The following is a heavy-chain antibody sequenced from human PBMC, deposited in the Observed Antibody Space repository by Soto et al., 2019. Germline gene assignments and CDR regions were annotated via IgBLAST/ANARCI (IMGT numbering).Heavy chain of an antibody. Sequence: GGSLRLSCAASGFTFSNYGMHWVRQAPGKGLEWVSVISYDGGNKYYADSVKGRFTISGDNSKNTLYLQMNSLRTEDTAVYYCAKAVGYCSSSSCRDYYYYYGMDVWG. CDR2: ISYDGGNK. V-gene: IGHV3-30*18. CDR1: GFTFSNYG. CDR3: AKAVGYCSSSSCRDYYYYYGMDV. J-gene: IGHJ6*01. D-gene: IGHD2-15*01.